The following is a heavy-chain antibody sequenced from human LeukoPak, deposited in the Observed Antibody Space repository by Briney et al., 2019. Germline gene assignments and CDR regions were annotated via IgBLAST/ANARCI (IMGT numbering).Heavy chain of an antibody. CDR2: TSGDGITT. CDR3: ARDHVYGGADY. V-gene: IGHV3-43*02. Sequence: GGSLRLSCAASGFTFHNYAIHWVRQAPGKGLEWVSLTSGDGITTYFADSVKGRFIISRDNSKSSLFLQMNSLRTEDTALYYCARDHVYGGADYWGQGTLVTVSS. D-gene: IGHD5/OR15-5a*01. J-gene: IGHJ4*02. CDR1: GFTFHNYA.